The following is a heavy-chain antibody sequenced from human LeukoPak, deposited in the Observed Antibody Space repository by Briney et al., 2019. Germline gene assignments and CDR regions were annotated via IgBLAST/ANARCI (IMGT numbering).Heavy chain of an antibody. CDR2: IGSSGGSR. CDR3: AREDGDAFDI. D-gene: IGHD5-24*01. V-gene: IGHV3-48*03. CDR1: GFTFSSYE. Sequence: GGSLRLSCIASGFTFSSYEMDWVRRAPGKGLEWVSYIGSSGGSRYYADSVKGRFTTSRDNAKNSLYLQMNSLRAEDTVVYYCAREDGDAFDIWGQGTMVTVSS. J-gene: IGHJ3*02.